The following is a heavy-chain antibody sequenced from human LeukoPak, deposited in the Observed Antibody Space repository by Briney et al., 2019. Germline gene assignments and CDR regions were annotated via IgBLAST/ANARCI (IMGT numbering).Heavy chain of an antibody. J-gene: IGHJ4*02. CDR1: GFTFSSYA. Sequence: GGSLILSCAASGFTFSSYAMSWVRQAPGKGLEWVSAISGSGGSTYYADSVKGRFTISRDNSKNTLYLQMNSLRAEDTAVYYCAKGRSAYYYDSSGYFDFDYWGQGTLVTVSS. CDR2: ISGSGGST. CDR3: AKGRSAYYYDSSGYFDFDY. D-gene: IGHD3-22*01. V-gene: IGHV3-23*01.